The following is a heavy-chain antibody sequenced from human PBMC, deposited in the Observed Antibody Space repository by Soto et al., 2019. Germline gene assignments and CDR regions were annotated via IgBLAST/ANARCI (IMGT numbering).Heavy chain of an antibody. CDR2: INHSGST. J-gene: IGHJ4*02. Sequence: PSETLSLTCAVYGGSLSGYYWSWIRQPPGKGLEWIGEINHSGSTNYNPSLKSRVTISVDTSKNQFSLKLSSVTAADTAVYYCARRAMVRGVIITRYFDYWGQGTLVTVSS. CDR1: GGSLSGYY. D-gene: IGHD3-10*01. V-gene: IGHV4-34*01. CDR3: ARRAMVRGVIITRYFDY.